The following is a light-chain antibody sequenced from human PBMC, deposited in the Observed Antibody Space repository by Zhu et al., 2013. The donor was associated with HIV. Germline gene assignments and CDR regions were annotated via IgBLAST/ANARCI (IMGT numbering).Light chain of an antibody. CDR2: GAS. CDR1: QSVYSSY. Sequence: EIVLSQSPATLSLSPGERATLSCRASQSVYSSYLAWYQQKPGQAHRLLIYGASSRATGIPDRFSGSGSGTEFTLTISRLEPEDLAVYYCQQYGSSPTFGGGPRWRSN. CDR3: QQYGSSPT. J-gene: IGKJ4*01. V-gene: IGKV3-20*01.